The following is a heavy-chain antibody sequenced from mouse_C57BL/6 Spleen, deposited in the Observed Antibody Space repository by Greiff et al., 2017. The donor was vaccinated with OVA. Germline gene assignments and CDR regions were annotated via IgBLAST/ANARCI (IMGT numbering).Heavy chain of an antibody. J-gene: IGHJ1*03. D-gene: IGHD1-1*01. Sequence: QVQLQQSGAELVRPGSSVKLSCKASGYTFTSYWMDWVKQRPGQGLEWIGNIYPSDSETHYNQKFKDKATLTVDKSSSTAYMQLSSLTSEDSAVYYCAKGSSYWYFDVWGTGTTVTVSS. CDR3: AKGSSYWYFDV. CDR1: GYTFTSYW. V-gene: IGHV1-61*01. CDR2: IYPSDSET.